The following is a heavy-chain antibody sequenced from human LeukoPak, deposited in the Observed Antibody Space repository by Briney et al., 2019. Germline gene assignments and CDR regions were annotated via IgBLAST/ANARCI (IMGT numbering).Heavy chain of an antibody. CDR3: ARHRPYYYGSGSYSFYYYYYMDV. Sequence: ASETLSLTCAVYGGSFSGYYWSWIRQPPGKGLEWIGDISHSGSTNYNPSLKSRVTISVDTSKNQFSLKLSSVTAADTAVYYCARHRPYYYGSGSYSFYYYYYMDVWGKGATVTISS. CDR1: GGSFSGYY. V-gene: IGHV4-34*01. CDR2: ISHSGST. D-gene: IGHD3-10*01. J-gene: IGHJ6*03.